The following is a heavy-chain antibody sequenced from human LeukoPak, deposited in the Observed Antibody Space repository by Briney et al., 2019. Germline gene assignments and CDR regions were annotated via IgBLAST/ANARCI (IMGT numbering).Heavy chain of an antibody. J-gene: IGHJ3*02. D-gene: IGHD6-13*01. V-gene: IGHV5-51*01. CDR2: IYPGDSDT. CDR3: ARKLYSSSWYDAFDI. CDR1: GYSFTSYW. Sequence: GESLKISCKGSGYSFTSYWIGWVRQMPGKGLEWMGIIYPGDSDTRYSPSFQGQVTISADKSISTAYLQWSSLKASDTTMYYCARKLYSSSWYDAFDIWGQGTMVTVSS.